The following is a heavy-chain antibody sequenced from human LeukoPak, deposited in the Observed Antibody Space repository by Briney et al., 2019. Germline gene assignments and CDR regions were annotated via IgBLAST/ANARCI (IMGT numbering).Heavy chain of an antibody. CDR2: IHHSGSA. J-gene: IGHJ4*02. Sequence: SETLSLTCSVSSGSITTYYWNWIRQAPGKEPEWIGYIHHSGSANYNPSLKSRVTLSIDTSKDQFFLTLTSVTAADTAVYYCARLVVPEDFDFDSWGQGTLVTVSS. CDR3: ARLVVPEDFDFDS. V-gene: IGHV4-59*08. D-gene: IGHD2-2*01. CDR1: SGSITTYY.